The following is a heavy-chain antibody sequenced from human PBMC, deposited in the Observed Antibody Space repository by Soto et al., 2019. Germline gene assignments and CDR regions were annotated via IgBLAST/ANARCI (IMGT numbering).Heavy chain of an antibody. CDR2: IYYSGRT. D-gene: IGHD4-17*01. CDR1: GGSISPYY. J-gene: IGHJ6*02. V-gene: IGHV4-59*01. Sequence: QVQLQESGPGLVKPSETLSLTCTVSGGSISPYYWSWIRQPPGKGLEWIGCIYYSGRTNYNPSLKSRVTRSVDTSKNQFSLNLSSVTAADTAVYYCARDLRFQGHDYADYLGYGMDVWGQGTTVTVSS. CDR3: ARDLRFQGHDYADYLGYGMDV.